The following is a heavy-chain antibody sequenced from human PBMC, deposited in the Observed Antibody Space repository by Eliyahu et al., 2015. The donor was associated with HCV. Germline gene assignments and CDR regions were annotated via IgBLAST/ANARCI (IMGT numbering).Heavy chain of an antibody. CDR3: ARWAEGAVAGTFDY. V-gene: IGHV1-46*01. Sequence: QVQLVQSGAEVKKPGASVKVSCKASGXTFPAYYMHWVRQAPGQGLEWMGIINPSGGSTSYXQKFQGRVTMTRDTSTSTVYMELSSLRSEDTAVYYCARWAEGAVAGTFDYWGQGTLVTVSS. CDR2: INPSGGST. D-gene: IGHD6-19*01. CDR1: GXTFPAYY. J-gene: IGHJ4*02.